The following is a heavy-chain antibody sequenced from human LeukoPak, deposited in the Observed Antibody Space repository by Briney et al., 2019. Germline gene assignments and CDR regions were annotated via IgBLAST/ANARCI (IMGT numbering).Heavy chain of an antibody. V-gene: IGHV3-23*01. J-gene: IGHJ4*02. CDR3: AKDRRGWTHDYFDY. CDR2: VNGNGGST. Sequence: GSLRLSCAASGFSFSTYAMSWVRQAPGKGLEWVSGVNGNGGSTSYADSVKGRFTIFRDNSKNTVYLQMNSLRVEDTAVYYCAKDRRGWTHDYFDYWGQGTLVTVSS. D-gene: IGHD6-19*01. CDR1: GFSFSTYA.